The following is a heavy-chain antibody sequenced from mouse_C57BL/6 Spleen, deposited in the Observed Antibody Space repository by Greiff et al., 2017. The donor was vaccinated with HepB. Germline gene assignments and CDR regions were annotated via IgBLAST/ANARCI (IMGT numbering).Heavy chain of an antibody. CDR3: ARRGTTVVARWYFDV. CDR1: GYTFTSYG. CDR2: IYPRSGNT. D-gene: IGHD1-1*01. V-gene: IGHV1-81*01. J-gene: IGHJ1*03. Sequence: VQLQQSGAELARPGASVKLSCKASGYTFTSYGISWVKQRTGQGLEWIGEIYPRSGNTYYNEKFKGKATLTADKSSSTAYMELRSLTSEDSAVYFCARRGTTVVARWYFDVWGTGTTVTVSS.